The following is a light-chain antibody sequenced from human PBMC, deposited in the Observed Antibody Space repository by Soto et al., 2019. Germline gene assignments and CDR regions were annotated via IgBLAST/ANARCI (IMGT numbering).Light chain of an antibody. CDR2: KAS. CDR1: QSISAW. J-gene: IGKJ1*01. Sequence: DIQITQSPSTLSTSVGDRVSINCRASQSISAWLAWYQQKPGKAPSLLIYKASTLEIGVPSRFSGSGSGTEFTLTISSLQPDDAAIYYCQQYNDYSWTFGQGTKVDIK. CDR3: QQYNDYSWT. V-gene: IGKV1-5*03.